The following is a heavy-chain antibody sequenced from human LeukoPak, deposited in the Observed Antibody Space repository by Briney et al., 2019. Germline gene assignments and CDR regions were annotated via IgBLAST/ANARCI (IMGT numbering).Heavy chain of an antibody. CDR1: GFTFSSYG. Sequence: TGGSLRLSCAASGFTFSSYGMHWVRQAPGKGLEWVAVIWYDGSNKYYADSVKGRFTISRDNSKNTLYLQMNSLRAEDTAVYYCAREEISVTTVTTFHYYGMDVRGQGTTVTVSS. CDR2: IWYDGSNK. J-gene: IGHJ6*02. D-gene: IGHD4-17*01. V-gene: IGHV3-33*01. CDR3: AREEISVTTVTTFHYYGMDV.